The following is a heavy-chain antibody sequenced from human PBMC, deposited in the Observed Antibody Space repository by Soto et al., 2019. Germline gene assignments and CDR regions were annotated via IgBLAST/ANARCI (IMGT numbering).Heavy chain of an antibody. D-gene: IGHD2-15*01. Sequence: ASAKVSCKASGYTFTSYGISWVRQAPGQGLEWMGWISAYNGNTNYAQKLQGRVTMTTDTSTSTAYMELRSLRSDDTAVYYCARVVVAAKGLHWFDPWGQGTLVTVSS. J-gene: IGHJ5*02. CDR3: ARVVVAAKGLHWFDP. V-gene: IGHV1-18*01. CDR2: ISAYNGNT. CDR1: GYTFTSYG.